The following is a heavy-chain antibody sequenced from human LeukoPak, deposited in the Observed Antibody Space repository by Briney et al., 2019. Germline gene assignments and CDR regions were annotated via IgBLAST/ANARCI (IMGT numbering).Heavy chain of an antibody. D-gene: IGHD2-2*01. CDR1: GYTFTDYY. V-gene: IGHV1-2*02. J-gene: IGHJ4*02. CDR2: INPNSGDT. Sequence: ASVKVSCKASGYTFTDYYMHWVRQAPGQGLEWMTWINPNSGDTYCAQKFQGRVTMTRDTSISTAYMELSWLRSDDTAVYYCARANFLYCSSINCLFDYWGQGTLVTVSS. CDR3: ARANFLYCSSINCLFDY.